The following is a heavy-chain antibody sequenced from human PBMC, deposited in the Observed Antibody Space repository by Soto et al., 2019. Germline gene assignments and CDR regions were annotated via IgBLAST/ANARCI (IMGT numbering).Heavy chain of an antibody. CDR1: GYTFTNYG. V-gene: IGHV1-18*01. J-gene: IGHJ5*02. Sequence: XSVTVSCNASGYTFTNYGISMVRHSPGQGREWRGWMNTYNGNTNHAQKLQGRATMTTETSTGTAYRELGSLRSGDTDVYYCARGVGSGTYYNQYNWFDPWGQGTLVTVSS. CDR3: ARGVGSGTYYNQYNWFDP. D-gene: IGHD3-10*01. CDR2: MNTYNGNT.